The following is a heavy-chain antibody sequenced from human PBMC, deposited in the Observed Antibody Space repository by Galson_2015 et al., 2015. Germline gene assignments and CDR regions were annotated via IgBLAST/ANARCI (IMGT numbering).Heavy chain of an antibody. Sequence: SLRLSCAASGFTFSSYRMNWVRQAPGKGLEWVSSISSSSSYIYYADSVKGRFTISRDNAKNSLYLQMNSLRAEDTAVYYCARDFPHYPAISYYGMDVWGQGTTVTVSS. CDR2: ISSSSSYI. D-gene: IGHD2-21*02. CDR3: ARDFPHYPAISYYGMDV. J-gene: IGHJ6*02. V-gene: IGHV3-21*01. CDR1: GFTFSSYR.